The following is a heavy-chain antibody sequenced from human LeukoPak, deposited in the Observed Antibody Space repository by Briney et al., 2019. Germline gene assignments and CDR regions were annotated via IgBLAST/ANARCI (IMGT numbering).Heavy chain of an antibody. J-gene: IGHJ4*02. Sequence: SETLSLTCTVSGGSISSYYWSWIRQPPGKGLEWIGYIYYSGSTNYNPSLKSRVTISVDTSKNQFSLKLSSVTAADTAVYYCARSSRSSGWFLFDYWGQGTLVTVSS. CDR3: ARSSRSSGWFLFDY. CDR1: GGSISSYY. V-gene: IGHV4-59*08. CDR2: IYYSGST. D-gene: IGHD6-19*01.